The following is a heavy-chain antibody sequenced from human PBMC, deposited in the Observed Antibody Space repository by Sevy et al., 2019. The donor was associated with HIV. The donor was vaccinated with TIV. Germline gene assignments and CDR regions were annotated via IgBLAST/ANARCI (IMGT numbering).Heavy chain of an antibody. CDR3: TRASLLGYCSTTSCYYAFDI. D-gene: IGHD2-2*01. CDR2: ISGDTYYT. CDR1: GITFSTSV. V-gene: IGHV3-21*01. Sequence: GGSLRLSCNASGITFSTSVMNWVRQSPDRGLEWVSSISGDTYYTHYADSMRGRFIVSRDNAKNSLFREMNSLTVEDTAVYYCTRASLLGYCSTTSCYYAFDIWGPGTVVTVSS. J-gene: IGHJ3*02.